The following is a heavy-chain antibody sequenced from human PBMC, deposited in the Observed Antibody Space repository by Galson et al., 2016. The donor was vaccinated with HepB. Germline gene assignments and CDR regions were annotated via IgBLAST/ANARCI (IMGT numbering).Heavy chain of an antibody. Sequence: SLRLSCAVRGFTFENYGMHWVRRAPGKGPEWLSLISHEGANKYYADSVKGRFTISRDNSENTLYLQMNSLRPEDTAVYYCAKVSDYHDSSGLFDYWGQGTQVTGSS. CDR2: ISHEGANK. D-gene: IGHD3-22*01. J-gene: IGHJ4*02. V-gene: IGHV3-30*18. CDR1: GFTFENYG. CDR3: AKVSDYHDSSGLFDY.